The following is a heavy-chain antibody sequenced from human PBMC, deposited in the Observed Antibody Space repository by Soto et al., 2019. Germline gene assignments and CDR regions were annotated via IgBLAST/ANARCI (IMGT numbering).Heavy chain of an antibody. CDR3: ARDREDIVVVPAAMRGWYYFDY. V-gene: IGHV1-69*08. D-gene: IGHD2-2*01. CDR2: IIPILGIA. Sequence: QVQLVQSGAEVKKPGSSVKVSCKASGGTFSSYTISWVRQAPGQGLEWMGRIIPILGIANYAQKFQGRVTITADKSTSTAYMELSSLRSEDTAVYYCARDREDIVVVPAAMRGWYYFDYWGQGTLVTVSS. J-gene: IGHJ4*02. CDR1: GGTFSSYT.